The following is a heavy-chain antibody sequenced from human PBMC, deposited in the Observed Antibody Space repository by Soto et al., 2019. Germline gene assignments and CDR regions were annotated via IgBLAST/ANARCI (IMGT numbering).Heavy chain of an antibody. V-gene: IGHV3-21*01. D-gene: IGHD6-25*01. Sequence: PGGSLRLSCAASGFTFSDYSMNWVRQAPGKGLEWVSSISGSSSFIYYADSMKGRFTISRDNAKNSLYLQMSGLRADDTAVYYCATGTFSSVWGQGTLVTVSS. J-gene: IGHJ4*02. CDR3: ATGTFSSV. CDR1: GFTFSDYS. CDR2: ISGSSSFI.